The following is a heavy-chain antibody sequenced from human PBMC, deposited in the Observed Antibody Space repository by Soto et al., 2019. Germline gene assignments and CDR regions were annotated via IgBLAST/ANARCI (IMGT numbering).Heavy chain of an antibody. D-gene: IGHD3-16*01. Sequence: GGSLRLSCAASGFSFSTYAMSWVRQAPGKGLEWVSALSGSGGTTYYADSVKGRFTISRDNAKNSLYLQMSSLRAEDTAVYYCARASYDYIWGGPYFDCWGQGTLVTVSS. J-gene: IGHJ4*02. CDR3: ARASYDYIWGGPYFDC. CDR2: LSGSGGTT. CDR1: GFSFSTYA. V-gene: IGHV3-23*01.